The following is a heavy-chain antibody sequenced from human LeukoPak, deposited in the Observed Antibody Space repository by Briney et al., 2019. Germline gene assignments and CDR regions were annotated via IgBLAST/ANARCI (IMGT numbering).Heavy chain of an antibody. CDR3: ARGPRGAPGY. CDR1: GGSISSSSYY. V-gene: IGHV4-39*07. D-gene: IGHD1-26*01. J-gene: IGHJ4*02. Sequence: SETLSLTCTVSGGSISSSSYYWGWIRQPPGKGLEWIGSIYYSGSTYYNPSLKSRVTISVDTSKNQFSLKLSSVTAADTAVYYCARGPRGAPGYWGQGTLVTVSS. CDR2: IYYSGST.